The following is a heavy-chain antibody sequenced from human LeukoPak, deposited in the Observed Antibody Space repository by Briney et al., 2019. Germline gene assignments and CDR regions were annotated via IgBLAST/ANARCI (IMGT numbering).Heavy chain of an antibody. J-gene: IGHJ2*01. CDR2: IIPIFGTT. D-gene: IGHD1-14*01. Sequence: RASVKVSCKASGGTFNNYAIGWVRQAPGQGLEWMGGIIPIFGTTNYAQKFQGRVTITADESTSTAYMELSSLRSEDTAVYYCAREPVYRNRYFDLWGRGTLVTVSS. CDR1: GGTFNNYA. CDR3: AREPVYRNRYFDL. V-gene: IGHV1-69*13.